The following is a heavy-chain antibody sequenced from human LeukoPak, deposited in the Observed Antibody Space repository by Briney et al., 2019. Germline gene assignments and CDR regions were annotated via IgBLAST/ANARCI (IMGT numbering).Heavy chain of an antibody. CDR1: RFTFSNSW. D-gene: IGHD3-9*01. V-gene: IGHV3-15*01. J-gene: IGHJ4*02. CDR2: IKSKTDGGTT. Sequence: GGSLRLSCAASRFTFSNSWMSWVRQAPGKGLEWVGRIKSKTDGGTTDYAAPVKGRFTISRDDSKNTLYLQMNSLKTEDTAVYYCTTDLYDWASDYWGQGTLVTVSS. CDR3: TTDLYDWASDY.